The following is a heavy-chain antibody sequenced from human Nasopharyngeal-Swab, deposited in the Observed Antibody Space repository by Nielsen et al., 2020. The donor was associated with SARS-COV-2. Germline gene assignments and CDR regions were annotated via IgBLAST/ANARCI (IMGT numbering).Heavy chain of an antibody. CDR3: AKFKIQLWAFDY. Sequence: GGSLRLSCAASGFTFSSYAMIWVRQAPGQGLEWVSAISGSHGSTYYADSVKGRITISRDNSKNTLYLQMNSLRAEDTAVYYCAKFKIQLWAFDYWGQGTLVTVSS. V-gene: IGHV3-23*01. CDR2: ISGSHGST. J-gene: IGHJ4*02. CDR1: GFTFSSYA. D-gene: IGHD5-18*01.